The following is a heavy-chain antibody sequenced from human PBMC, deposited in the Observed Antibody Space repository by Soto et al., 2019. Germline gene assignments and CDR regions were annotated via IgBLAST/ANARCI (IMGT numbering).Heavy chain of an antibody. D-gene: IGHD2-15*01. CDR3: ARGSRGVAATRGVWFDP. J-gene: IGHJ5*02. V-gene: IGHV4-30-2*01. CDR1: GGSISSGGYS. CDR2: IYHSGST. Sequence: PSETLSLTCAVSGGSISSGGYSWSWIRHPPGKGLEWIGYIYHSGSTYYNPSLKSRVTISVDRSKNQFSLKLSSVTAADTAVYYCARGSRGVAATRGVWFDPWGQGTLVTVSS.